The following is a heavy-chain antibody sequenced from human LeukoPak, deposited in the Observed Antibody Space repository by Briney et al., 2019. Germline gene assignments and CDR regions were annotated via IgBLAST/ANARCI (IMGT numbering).Heavy chain of an antibody. Sequence: TGGSLRLSCVVSGFTFSSYSMIWVRQAPGKGLQWVANMKKDGSETNYGDSVKGRFTISRDNAKSSLYLQMNSLRAEDTAVYYCGRHRSGSGTYFIDHWGQGTLVSVSS. D-gene: IGHD3-10*01. CDR2: MKKDGSET. V-gene: IGHV3-7*01. CDR1: GFTFSSYS. J-gene: IGHJ4*02. CDR3: GRHRSGSGTYFIDH.